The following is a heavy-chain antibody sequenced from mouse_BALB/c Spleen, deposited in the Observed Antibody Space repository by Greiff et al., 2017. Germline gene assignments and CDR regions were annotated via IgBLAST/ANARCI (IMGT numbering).Heavy chain of an antibody. CDR2: IDPSDSYT. D-gene: IGHD1-2*01. J-gene: IGHJ4*01. CDR1: GYTFTSYW. V-gene: IGHV1-69*02. Sequence: QVQLQQPGAELVKPGASVKLSCKASGYTFTSYWMHWVKQRPGQGLEWIGEIDPSDSYTNYNQKFKGKATLTVDKSSSTAYMQLSSLTSEDSAVYYCARRLLRLRDYAMDYWGQGTSVTVSS. CDR3: ARRLLRLRDYAMDY.